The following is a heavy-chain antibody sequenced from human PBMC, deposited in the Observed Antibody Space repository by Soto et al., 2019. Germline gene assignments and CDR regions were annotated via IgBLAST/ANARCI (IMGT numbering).Heavy chain of an antibody. D-gene: IGHD7-27*01. CDR1: GFTVSSNY. V-gene: IGHV3-66*01. CDR2: IYSGGST. J-gene: IGHJ6*03. Sequence: EVQLVESGGGLVQPGGSLRLSCAASGFTVSSNYMSWVRQAPGKGLEWVSVIYSGGSTYYADSVKGRFTISRDNSKNTLYLQMKSLRAEDTAVYYCARELGPTYYYYYMDVWGKGTTVTVSS. CDR3: ARELGPTYYYYYMDV.